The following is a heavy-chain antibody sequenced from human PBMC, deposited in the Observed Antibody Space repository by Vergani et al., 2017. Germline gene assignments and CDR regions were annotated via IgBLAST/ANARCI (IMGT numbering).Heavy chain of an antibody. CDR3: ASGYGFWGGYPYFDY. CDR2: IYYSGST. Sequence: QVQLQESGPGLVKPSETLSLTCTVSGGSISSYYWSWIRQPPGKGLEWIGYIYYSGSTNYNTALKSRVTISVDTSKNQFSLKLSSVTAADTAVYYCASGYGFWGGYPYFDYWGQGTLVTVSS. D-gene: IGHD3-3*01. CDR1: GGSISSYY. V-gene: IGHV4-59*01. J-gene: IGHJ4*02.